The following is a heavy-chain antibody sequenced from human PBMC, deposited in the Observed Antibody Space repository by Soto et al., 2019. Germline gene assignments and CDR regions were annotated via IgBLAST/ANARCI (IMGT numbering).Heavy chain of an antibody. CDR3: AREGDGYNWEGAFDI. CDR1: GFTVSSNY. CDR2: IYSGGST. Sequence: GGSLRLSCAASGFTVSSNYMSWVRQAPGKGLEWVSVIYSGGSTYYADSVKGRFTISRDNSKNTLYLQMNSLRAEDTAVYYCAREGDGYNWEGAFDIWGQGTMVTVSS. V-gene: IGHV3-66*01. J-gene: IGHJ3*02. D-gene: IGHD2-21*01.